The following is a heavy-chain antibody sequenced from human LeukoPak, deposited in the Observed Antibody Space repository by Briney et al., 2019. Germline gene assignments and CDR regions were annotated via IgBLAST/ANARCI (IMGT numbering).Heavy chain of an antibody. CDR2: IIPIFGTA. D-gene: IGHD1-14*01. CDR1: GGTSSSYA. CDR3: ARTESKPGYYYYYMDV. Sequence: SVKVSCKASGGTSSSYAISWVRQAPGQGLEWMGGIIPIFGTANYAQKFQGRVTITTDESTSTAYMELSSLRSEDTAVYYCARTESKPGYYYYYMDVWGKGTTVTVSS. V-gene: IGHV1-69*05. J-gene: IGHJ6*03.